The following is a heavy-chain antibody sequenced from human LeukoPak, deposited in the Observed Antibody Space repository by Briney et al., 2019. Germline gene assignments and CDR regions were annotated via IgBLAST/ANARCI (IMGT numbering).Heavy chain of an antibody. J-gene: IGHJ4*02. CDR1: GFTFSSYT. Sequence: PGGSLRLSCAASGFTFSSYTMNWVRQAPGKRLEWVSSISSGSSYIYYADSVKGRFTISRDDAKNSLYLQMNSLRAEDTAVYYCASQGGFDFWGQGTPVTVSS. V-gene: IGHV3-21*01. CDR3: ASQGGFDF. D-gene: IGHD2-15*01. CDR2: ISSGSSYI.